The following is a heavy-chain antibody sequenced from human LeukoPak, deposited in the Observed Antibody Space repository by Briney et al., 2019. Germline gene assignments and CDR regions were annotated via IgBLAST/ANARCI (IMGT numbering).Heavy chain of an antibody. D-gene: IGHD1-1*01. Sequence: PSETLSLTCTVSGGSISSYYWSWIRQPPGKGLEWIGHIHNSGNTNYNPSLKSRVTLSVDMSKNQFSLKLSSVTAADTAVYYCAREGTTGRNLNWFDSWGQGTLVTVSS. V-gene: IGHV4-59*12. CDR3: AREGTTGRNLNWFDS. J-gene: IGHJ5*01. CDR2: IHNSGNT. CDR1: GGSISSYY.